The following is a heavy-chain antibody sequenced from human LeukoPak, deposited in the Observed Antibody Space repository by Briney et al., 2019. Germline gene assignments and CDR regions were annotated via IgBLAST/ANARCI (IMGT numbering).Heavy chain of an antibody. CDR1: GGSISSYY. J-gene: IGHJ5*02. CDR3: ARGSDSSGYYNWFDP. CDR2: IYYSGST. Sequence: SETLSLTCTVSGGSISSYYWSRIRQPPGKGLEWIGYIYYSGSTNYNPSLKSRVTISVDTSKNQFSLKLSSVTAADTAVYYCARGSDSSGYYNWFDPWGQGTLVTVSS. V-gene: IGHV4-59*01. D-gene: IGHD3-22*01.